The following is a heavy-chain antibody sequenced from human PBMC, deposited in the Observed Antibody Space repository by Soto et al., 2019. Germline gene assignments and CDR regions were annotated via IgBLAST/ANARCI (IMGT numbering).Heavy chain of an antibody. CDR3: AREPPYYYDSSGRPYFDY. CDR2: ISSSSSYI. Sequence: VQLVESGGGLVKPGGSLRLSCAASGFTFSSYSMNWVRQAPGKGLEWVSSISSSSSYIYYADSVKGRFTISRDNAKNSLYLQMNSLRAEDTAVYYCAREPPYYYDSSGRPYFDYWGQGTLVTVSS. CDR1: GFTFSSYS. D-gene: IGHD3-22*01. V-gene: IGHV3-21*01. J-gene: IGHJ4*02.